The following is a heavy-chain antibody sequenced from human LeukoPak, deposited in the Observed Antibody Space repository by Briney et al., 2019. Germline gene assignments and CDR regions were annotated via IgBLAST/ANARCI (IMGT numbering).Heavy chain of an antibody. J-gene: IGHJ3*02. CDR1: GFTFSSYG. Sequence: GGSLRLSCAASGFTFSSYGMHWVRQTPGKGLEWVAFIRYDGSNKYYADSVKDRFTISRDNSKNTLYLQMNSLRAEDTAVYYCARGYDFWSGSLPYDAFDIWGQGTMVTVSS. D-gene: IGHD3-3*01. CDR2: IRYDGSNK. V-gene: IGHV3-30*02. CDR3: ARGYDFWSGSLPYDAFDI.